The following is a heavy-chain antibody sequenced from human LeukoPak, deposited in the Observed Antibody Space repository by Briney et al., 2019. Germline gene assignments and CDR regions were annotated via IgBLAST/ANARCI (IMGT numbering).Heavy chain of an antibody. CDR3: ARDLRSDYYYYMDV. CDR1: GGSFSGYY. CDR2: INHSGST. V-gene: IGHV4-34*01. Sequence: PSETLSLTCAVYGGSFSGYYWSWIRQPPGKGLEWIGEINHSGSTNYNPSLKSRVTISVDTSKNQFSLKLSSVTAADTAVYYCARDLRSDYYYYMDVWGKGTTVTVSS. J-gene: IGHJ6*03.